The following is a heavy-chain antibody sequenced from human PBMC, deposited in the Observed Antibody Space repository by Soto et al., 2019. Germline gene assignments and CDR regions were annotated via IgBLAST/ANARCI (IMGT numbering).Heavy chain of an antibody. D-gene: IGHD6-6*01. CDR3: ARERKTRRDYYYYMDV. CDR2: MNPNSGNT. V-gene: IGHV1-8*01. J-gene: IGHJ6*03. CDR1: GYTFTSYD. Sequence: VASVKVSCKASGYTFTSYDINWVRQATGQRLEWMGWMNPNSGNTGYAQKFQGRVTMTRNTSISTAYMELSSLRSEDTAVYYCARERKTRRDYYYYMDVWGKGTTVTVSS.